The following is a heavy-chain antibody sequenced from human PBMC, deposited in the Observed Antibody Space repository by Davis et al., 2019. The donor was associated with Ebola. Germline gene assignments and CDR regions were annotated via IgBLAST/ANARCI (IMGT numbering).Heavy chain of an antibody. V-gene: IGHV3-23*01. CDR3: AKDSAVAGLYYYYGMDV. D-gene: IGHD6-19*01. CDR2: LSASGSNT. CDR1: GFTFSNYA. Sequence: GESLKISCAASGFTFSNYAMSWVRQAPGKNLEWVSALSASGSNTYYADSVKGRFTISRDNSKNTLYLQMNSLRAEDTAVYYCAKDSAVAGLYYYYGMDVWGQGTTVTVSS. J-gene: IGHJ6*02.